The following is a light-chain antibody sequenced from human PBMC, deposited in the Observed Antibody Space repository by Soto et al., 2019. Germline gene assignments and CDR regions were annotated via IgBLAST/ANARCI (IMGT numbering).Light chain of an antibody. V-gene: IGKV4-1*01. CDR2: WAS. CDR3: QQYYTTPVT. J-gene: IGKJ1*01. Sequence: DIVMTQSPDSLAVSLGERATINCKSSQTPLHGSDYLAWYQQKPGQPPELLIYWASTRESGVPDRFSGSGSGTDFTLTIGSLQAEDVAVYYCQQYYTTPVTFGQGTKVEIK. CDR1: QTPLHGSDY.